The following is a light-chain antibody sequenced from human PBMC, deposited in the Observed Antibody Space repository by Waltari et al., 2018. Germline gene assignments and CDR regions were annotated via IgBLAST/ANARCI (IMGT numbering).Light chain of an antibody. J-gene: IGKJ3*01. CDR3: QQRSNWPPLFT. CDR2: DAS. CDR1: QRVSSY. V-gene: IGKV3-11*01. Sequence: EIVLTQSPAPLSLSPGERATLSCRASQRVSSYLAWYQQKPGQAPRLLIYDASNRATGIPARFSGSGSGTDFTLTISSLEPEDFAVYYCQQRSNWPPLFTFGPGTKVDIK.